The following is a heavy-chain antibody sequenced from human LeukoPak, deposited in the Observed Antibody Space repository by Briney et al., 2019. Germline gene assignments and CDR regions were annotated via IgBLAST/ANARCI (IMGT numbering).Heavy chain of an antibody. Sequence: SETLSLTCTVSGGSLSSSNYYWSWIRQPAGKGLEWIGRIYTSGSTNYNPSLRSRVTMSVDTSKNQFSLKLSSVTAADTAVYYCARGRYYYDSSGYYIFDYWGQGTLVTVSS. CDR2: IYTSGST. V-gene: IGHV4-61*02. CDR1: GGSLSSSNYY. D-gene: IGHD3-22*01. J-gene: IGHJ4*02. CDR3: ARGRYYYDSSGYYIFDY.